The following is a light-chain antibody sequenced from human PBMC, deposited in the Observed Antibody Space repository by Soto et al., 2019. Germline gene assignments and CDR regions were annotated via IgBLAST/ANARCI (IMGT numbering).Light chain of an antibody. V-gene: IGLV2-14*01. CDR2: DVS. CDR3: SSYSSSSTLMV. Sequence: QSALTQPASVSGSPGQSITISCTGTSSDVGGYNYVSWYQQHPGKAPKLMIYDVSNRPSGVSNRFSGSKSGNTASLTISGRQAEDEAAYYCSSYSSSSTLMVFGGGTKVTVL. CDR1: SSDVGGYNY. J-gene: IGLJ2*01.